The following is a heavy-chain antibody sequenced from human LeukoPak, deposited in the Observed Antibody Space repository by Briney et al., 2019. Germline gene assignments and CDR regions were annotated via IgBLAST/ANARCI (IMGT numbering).Heavy chain of an antibody. CDR2: IKQDGSEK. D-gene: IGHD3-10*01. CDR3: ARFRGVTYNWFDP. Sequence: GGSLRLSCAASGFTFSSYWMSWVRQAPGKGLEWVANIKQDGSEKYYVDSVKGRFTISRDNAKNSLYLQMNSLRAEDTAVYYCARFRGVTYNWFDPWGQGTLVTVSS. J-gene: IGHJ5*02. CDR1: GFTFSSYW. V-gene: IGHV3-7*03.